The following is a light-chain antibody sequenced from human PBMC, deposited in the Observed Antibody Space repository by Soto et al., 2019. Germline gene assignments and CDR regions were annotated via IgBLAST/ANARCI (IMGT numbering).Light chain of an antibody. CDR3: CSNAGSHYYA. V-gene: IGLV2-8*01. J-gene: IGLJ1*01. CDR1: SSDVGAYNY. CDR2: EVT. Sequence: QSALTQPPSASGSPGQSVTISCTGTSSDVGAYNYVSWYQQHPGKAPKLLIYEVTKRPSGVPDRFSGSKSGNTASLTVSGLQADDEAEYYCCSNAGSHYYAVGTGTKVTVL.